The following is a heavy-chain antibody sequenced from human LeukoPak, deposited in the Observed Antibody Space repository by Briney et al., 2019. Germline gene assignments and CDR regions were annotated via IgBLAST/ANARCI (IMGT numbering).Heavy chain of an antibody. CDR1: GYSFTSYW. CDR3: ARIPPDSSGYYSFDY. J-gene: IGHJ4*02. CDR2: VYPGDSDT. Sequence: GESLKISCKGSGYSFTSYWIGWVRQMPGKGLEWMGIVYPGDSDTRYSPSFQGQVTISADKSISTAYLQWSSLKASDTAMYYCARIPPDSSGYYSFDYWGQGTLVTVSS. V-gene: IGHV5-51*01. D-gene: IGHD3-22*01.